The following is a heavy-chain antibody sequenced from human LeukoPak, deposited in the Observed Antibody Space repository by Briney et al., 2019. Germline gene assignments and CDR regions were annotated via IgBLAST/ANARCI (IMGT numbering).Heavy chain of an antibody. V-gene: IGHV3-23*01. CDR1: GFTFSSYA. CDR2: ISGSGGST. CDR3: AKDARRTFGLSSGLYRGSYYFDY. Sequence: GGSLRLSCAASGFTFSSYAMSWVRQAPGKGLEWVSAISGSGGSTYYADSVKGRFTISRDNSKNTLFLQVNSLRAEDTAVYYCAKDARRTFGLSSGLYRGSYYFDYWGQGTLVTVSS. J-gene: IGHJ4*02. D-gene: IGHD6-19*01.